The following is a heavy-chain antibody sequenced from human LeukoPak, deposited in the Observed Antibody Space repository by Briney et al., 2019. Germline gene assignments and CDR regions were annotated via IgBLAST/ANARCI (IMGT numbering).Heavy chain of an antibody. CDR2: FDPEDGET. Sequence: GASVKVSCKASGYTFTNYYMHWVRQAPGKGLEWMGGFDPEDGETIYAQKFQGRVTMTEDTSTDTAYMELSSLRSEDTAVYYCATLPYYYDSSGQDYWGQGTLVTVSS. J-gene: IGHJ4*02. CDR3: ATLPYYYDSSGQDY. V-gene: IGHV1-24*01. D-gene: IGHD3-22*01. CDR1: GYTFTNYY.